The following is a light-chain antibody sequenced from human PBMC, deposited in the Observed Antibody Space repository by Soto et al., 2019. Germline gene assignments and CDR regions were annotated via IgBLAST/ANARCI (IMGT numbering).Light chain of an antibody. Sequence: EIVLTQSPATLSLSPGERATLSCRASQSVSSYLAWYQQKPGQAPRLLIYDASNRATGIPARFSGSGSGTDFTLTLSSIEPEDSAIYYCEQRLNWPPLTFGGGTKVEIK. V-gene: IGKV3-11*01. CDR3: EQRLNWPPLT. J-gene: IGKJ4*01. CDR1: QSVSSY. CDR2: DAS.